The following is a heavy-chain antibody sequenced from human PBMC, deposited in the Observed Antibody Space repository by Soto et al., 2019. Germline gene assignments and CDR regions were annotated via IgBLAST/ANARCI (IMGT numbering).Heavy chain of an antibody. CDR2: TYYRSKWYN. Sequence: SQTLSLTCAISGDSVSSNSAAWNWIRQSPSRGLEWLGRTYYRSKWYNDYAVSVTSQITINPETSKNQFSLQLHYVTPEDTSAYYYATRLGISPNWGSSWFDHWGQGTLVTVSS. CDR3: ATRLGISPNWGSSWFDH. D-gene: IGHD7-27*01. CDR1: GDSVSSNSAA. V-gene: IGHV6-1*01. J-gene: IGHJ5*02.